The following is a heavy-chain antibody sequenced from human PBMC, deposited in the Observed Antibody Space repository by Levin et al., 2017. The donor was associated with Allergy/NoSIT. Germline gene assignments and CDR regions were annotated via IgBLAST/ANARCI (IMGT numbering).Heavy chain of an antibody. CDR2: ISSSSSTI. CDR1: GFTFSSYS. CDR3: ARARSRYSSSWFEGDAFDI. V-gene: IGHV3-48*02. D-gene: IGHD6-13*01. Sequence: GGSLRLSCAASGFTFSSYSMNWVRQAPGKGLEWVSYISSSSSTIYYADSVKGRFTISRDNAKNSLYLQMNSLRDEDTAVYYCARARSRYSSSWFEGDAFDIWGQGTMVTVSS. J-gene: IGHJ3*02.